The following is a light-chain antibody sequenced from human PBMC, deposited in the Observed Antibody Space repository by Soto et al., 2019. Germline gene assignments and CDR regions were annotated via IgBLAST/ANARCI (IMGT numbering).Light chain of an antibody. CDR1: QSVSSSY. CDR2: GAS. Sequence: EIVLTQSPGTLSLSPGERATLSCRASQSVSSSYLAWYQQEPGQAPRLLIYGASSRATGIPDRFSASGSGTDFTLTISRLEPEDFAEYYCQQYGRSPWTFGQGTKVEIK. J-gene: IGKJ1*01. V-gene: IGKV3-20*01. CDR3: QQYGRSPWT.